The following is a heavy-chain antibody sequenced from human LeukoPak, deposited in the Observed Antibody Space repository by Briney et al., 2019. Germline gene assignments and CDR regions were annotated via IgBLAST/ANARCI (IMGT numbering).Heavy chain of an antibody. CDR2: INPHSGGT. CDR3: VREGNELLSKNFDY. CDR1: GFTFTGYY. D-gene: IGHD2-21*02. J-gene: IGHJ4*02. Sequence: RGASVKVSCKASGFTFTGYYIHWVRQAPGQGLEWMGYINPHSGGTNSPQKFQGRVTMTTDTSISAAYMELSSLISDDTAMYYCVREGNELLSKNFDYWGQGTLVTVSS. V-gene: IGHV1-2*02.